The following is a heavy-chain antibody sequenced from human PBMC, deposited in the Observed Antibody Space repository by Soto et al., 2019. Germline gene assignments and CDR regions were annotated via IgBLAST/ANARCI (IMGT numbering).Heavy chain of an antibody. CDR2: IIPIFGTA. CDR1: GVTFSSYA. D-gene: IGHD3-22*01. CDR3: ARERGYYDSSGYNYYYYGMDV. Sequence: SVKVSCKASGVTFSSYAISWVRQAPGQGLEWMGGIIPIFGTANYAQKFQGRVTITADKSTSTAYMELSSLRSEDTAVYYCARERGYYDSSGYNYYYYGMDVWGQGTTVTVSS. V-gene: IGHV1-69*06. J-gene: IGHJ6*02.